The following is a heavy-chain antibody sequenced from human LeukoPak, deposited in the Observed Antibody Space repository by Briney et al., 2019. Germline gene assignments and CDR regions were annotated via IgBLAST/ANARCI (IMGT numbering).Heavy chain of an antibody. CDR1: GFTVSSKY. CDR2: LYSSGTT. Sequence: PGGSLRLSCAASGFTVSSKYMSWVRQAPGKGLEWVSVLYSSGTTYYADSVKGRFTISRDNSENTLYLQMNRLRAEDTAVYYCARDLPFDHWGQGTLVTVSS. J-gene: IGHJ4*02. V-gene: IGHV3-66*01. CDR3: ARDLPFDH.